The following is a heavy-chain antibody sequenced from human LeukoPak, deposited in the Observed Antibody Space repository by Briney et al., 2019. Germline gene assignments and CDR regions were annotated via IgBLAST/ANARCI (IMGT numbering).Heavy chain of an antibody. V-gene: IGHV1-18*04. CDR2: ISAYNGNT. D-gene: IGHD3-10*01. Sequence: ASVKVSCKASGYTFTSYGISWVRQAPGQGLEWMGWISAYNGNTNYAQKLQGRVTMTTDTSTSTAYMELRSLRSDDTAVYYCARDDLLWFGELLFDYWGQGTLVTVSS. CDR3: ARDDLLWFGELLFDY. J-gene: IGHJ4*02. CDR1: GYTFTSYG.